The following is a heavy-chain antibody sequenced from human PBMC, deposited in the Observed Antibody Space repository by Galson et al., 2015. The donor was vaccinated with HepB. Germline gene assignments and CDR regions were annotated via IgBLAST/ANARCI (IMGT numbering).Heavy chain of an antibody. D-gene: IGHD4-17*01. CDR1: GYTFTDYY. Sequence: VKVSCKVSGYTFTDYYIHWVQEAPGKGLQYMGLLDPEDGETVYAGKFQGRVTMTADTSSDTAYIILTSLRSDDTAIYYCATDTLLSSVTFDFWGQGTLVTVSS. V-gene: IGHV1-69-2*01. CDR2: LDPEDGET. CDR3: ATDTLLSSVTFDF. J-gene: IGHJ4*02.